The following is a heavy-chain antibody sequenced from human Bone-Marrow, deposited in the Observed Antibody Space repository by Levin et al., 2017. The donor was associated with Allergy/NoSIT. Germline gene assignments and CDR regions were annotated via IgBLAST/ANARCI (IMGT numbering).Heavy chain of an antibody. D-gene: IGHD1-14*01. CDR1: GFTFRDYA. J-gene: IGHJ4*02. CDR3: AKDRRVRTGEFDY. CDR2: ISGGSGTT. Sequence: GGSLRLSCVASGFTFRDYAMTWVRQAPGKGLEWVSAISGGSGTTYYAESVKGRFTISRDNSKNTLSLQMNTLRADDTAVYFCAKDRRVRTGEFDYWGQGALVTVSS. V-gene: IGHV3-23*01.